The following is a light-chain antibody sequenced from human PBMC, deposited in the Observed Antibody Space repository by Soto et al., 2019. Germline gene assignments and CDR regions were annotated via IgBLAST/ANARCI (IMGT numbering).Light chain of an antibody. CDR2: VAS. CDR3: MQSLQTPRT. J-gene: IGKJ1*01. CDR1: QSLLHTDGYNY. Sequence: DIVMTQSPLSLPVTPGEPASISCRSSQSLLHTDGYNYLDWFLQKPGQSPQLLIYVASNRASGVPDRFSGSGSGTDFTLKISRVEADDVGVYYCMQSLQTPRTFGQGTKVEI. V-gene: IGKV2-28*01.